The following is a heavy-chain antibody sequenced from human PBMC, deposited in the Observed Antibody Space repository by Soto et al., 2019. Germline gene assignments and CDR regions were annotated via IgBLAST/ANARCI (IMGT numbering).Heavy chain of an antibody. V-gene: IGHV3-23*01. J-gene: IGHJ6*03. Sequence: GGSLRLSCEASGFTFSSYAMSWVRQAPGKGLEWVSGISSSGGSTYYADSVKGRFTISRDNSKNTLYLQMNSLRAEDTAVYYCAKDLSYYYYMDVWGKGTTVTVSS. CDR3: AKDLSYYYYMDV. CDR2: ISSSGGST. CDR1: GFTFSSYA.